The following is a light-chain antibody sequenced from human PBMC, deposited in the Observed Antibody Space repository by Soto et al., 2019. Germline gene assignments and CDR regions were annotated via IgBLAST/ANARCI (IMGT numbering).Light chain of an antibody. J-gene: IGLJ2*01. CDR3: GTWDSSLSDVV. CDR2: DNN. V-gene: IGLV1-51*01. Sequence: QSALTQPPSVSAAPGQMVTISCSGSSSNIGNNYVSWYQQLPGTAPKLLIYDNNKRPSGIPDRFSGSKSGTSATLGITGLQTGDEADYYCGTWDSSLSDVVFGGGTKLTVL. CDR1: SSNIGNNY.